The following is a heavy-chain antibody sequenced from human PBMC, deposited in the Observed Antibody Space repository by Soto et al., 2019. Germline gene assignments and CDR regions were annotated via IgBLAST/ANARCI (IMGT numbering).Heavy chain of an antibody. V-gene: IGHV4-31*03. CDR3: ARRRVTGTKHHWFDP. CDR1: GGSISSGGYY. CDR2: IYYSGST. Sequence: SETLSLTCTVSGGSISSGGYYWSWIRQHPGKGLEWIGYIYYSGSTYYNPSLKSRVTISVDTSKNQFSLKLSSVTAADTAVYYGARRRVTGTKHHWFDPWGQGTLVNVSS. J-gene: IGHJ5*02. D-gene: IGHD1-7*01.